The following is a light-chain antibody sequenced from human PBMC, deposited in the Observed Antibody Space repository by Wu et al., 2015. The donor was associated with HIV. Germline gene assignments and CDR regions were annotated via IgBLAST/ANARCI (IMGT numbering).Light chain of an antibody. CDR3: QQYGSSPLT. Sequence: EIVLTQSPGTVSLSPGERATLSCRASQSVRSGYLAWYQQKLGQSPRLLIYASSTRATGIPDRFSSSGSGTDFTLTISRLEPEDFAEYYCQQYGSSPLTFGGGTKVEIK. CDR1: QSVRSGY. J-gene: IGKJ4*01. CDR2: ASS. V-gene: IGKV3-20*01.